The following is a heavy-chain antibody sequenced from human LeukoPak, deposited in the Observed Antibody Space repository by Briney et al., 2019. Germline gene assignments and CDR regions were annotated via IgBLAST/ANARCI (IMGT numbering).Heavy chain of an antibody. J-gene: IGHJ6*02. Sequence: PSETLSLTCTVSGGSISNSAYYWVWIRQPPGKGLEQIGTITNTGSTYSNPSLKSRVTISIDTSKTQISLKLTSVTAADTAVFYCARKTPGTSMDVWGQGTPVTVSS. CDR1: GGSISNSAYY. D-gene: IGHD3-10*01. CDR2: ITNTGST. CDR3: ARKTPGTSMDV. V-gene: IGHV4-39*01.